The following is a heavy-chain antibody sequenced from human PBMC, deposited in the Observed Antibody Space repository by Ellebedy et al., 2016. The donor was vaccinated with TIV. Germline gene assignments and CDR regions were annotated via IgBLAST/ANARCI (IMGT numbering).Heavy chain of an antibody. J-gene: IGHJ2*01. D-gene: IGHD3-16*01. CDR3: TKALGDTRYFDL. V-gene: IGHV4-39*07. CDR2: VYYSGSP. CDR1: GGSLSSTRYY. Sequence: MPLETLSLTCSVSGGSLSSTRYYWAWIRQPPGKGLEYIGSVYYSGSPYYNPSLKSRVTIAVDTSKSWFSLKLSSVTAADTAVYYCTKALGDTRYFDLWGRGTLVTVSS.